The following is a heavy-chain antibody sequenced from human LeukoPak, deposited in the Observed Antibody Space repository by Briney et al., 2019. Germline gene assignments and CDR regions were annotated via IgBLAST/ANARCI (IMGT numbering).Heavy chain of an antibody. V-gene: IGHV1-46*01. CDR2: INPSGGST. CDR1: GYTFTSYF. J-gene: IGHJ5*02. Sequence: ASVKVSCKASGYTFTSYFIHWVRQAPGQGLEWMGIINPSGGSTSYAQKFQGRVTMTRDMSTSTVYMELSSLRSEDTAVYYCARSRAAGTGGDPWGQGTLVTVSS. D-gene: IGHD6-13*01. CDR3: ARSRAAGTGGDP.